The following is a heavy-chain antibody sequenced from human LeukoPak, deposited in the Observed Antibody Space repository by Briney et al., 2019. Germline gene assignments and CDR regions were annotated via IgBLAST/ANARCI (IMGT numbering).Heavy chain of an antibody. J-gene: IGHJ3*02. CDR3: ARGHYYDSSGYYYAI. CDR2: ISYDGSNE. CDR1: GFTFSSYA. V-gene: IGHV3-30-3*01. D-gene: IGHD3-22*01. Sequence: GRSLRLSCAASGFTFSSYAMHWVRQAPGKGLEWVAIISYDGSNEYYADSVKGRFTVSRDNAKNSLYLQMNSLRAEDTAVYYCARGHYYDSSGYYYAIWGQGTMVTVSS.